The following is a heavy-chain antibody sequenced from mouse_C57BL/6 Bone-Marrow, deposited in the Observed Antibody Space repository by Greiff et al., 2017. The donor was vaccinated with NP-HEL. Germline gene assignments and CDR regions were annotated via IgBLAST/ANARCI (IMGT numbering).Heavy chain of an antibody. D-gene: IGHD1-1*01. CDR1: GYTFTSYT. CDR2: INPSSGYT. J-gene: IGHJ3*01. Sequence: QVQLQQSGAELARPGASVKMSYKASGYTFTSYTMHWVKQRPGQGLEWIGYINPSSGYTKYNQKFKDKATLTADKSSSTAYMQLGSLTSEDAAVDDCARDPFYYYGSSAGWGQGTLVTVSA. CDR3: ARDPFYYYGSSAG. V-gene: IGHV1-4*01.